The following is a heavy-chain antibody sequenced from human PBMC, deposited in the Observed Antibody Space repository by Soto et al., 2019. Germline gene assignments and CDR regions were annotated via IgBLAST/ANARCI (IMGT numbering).Heavy chain of an antibody. D-gene: IGHD4-17*01. CDR1: GYTFTSYD. CDR3: ARHFDDYYGGNLGFDP. J-gene: IGHJ5*02. CDR2: MNPNSGNT. Sequence: GASVKVSCKASGYTFTSYDINWVRQATGQGLEWMGWMNPNSGNTGYAQKFQGRVTMTRNTSISTAYMELSSLRSEDTAVYYCARHFDDYYGGNLGFDPWGQGTLVTVSS. V-gene: IGHV1-8*01.